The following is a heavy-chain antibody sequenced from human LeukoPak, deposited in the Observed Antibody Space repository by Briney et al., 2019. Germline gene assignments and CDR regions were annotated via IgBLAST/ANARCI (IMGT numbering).Heavy chain of an antibody. CDR2: INPNSGGT. CDR1: GYTFTGYY. D-gene: IGHD6-13*01. J-gene: IGHJ4*02. V-gene: IGHV1-2*04. CDR3: ARENSSGWSGYFDY. Sequence: ASVKVSCKASGYTFTGYYMHWVRQAPGQGIEWMGWINPNSGGTNYAQKFQGWVTMTRDTSISTAYMELSRLRSDDTAVYYCARENSSGWSGYFDYWGQGTLVTVSS.